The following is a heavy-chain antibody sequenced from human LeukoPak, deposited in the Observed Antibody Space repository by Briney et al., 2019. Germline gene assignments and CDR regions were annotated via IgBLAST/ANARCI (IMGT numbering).Heavy chain of an antibody. CDR1: GYTFISYV. V-gene: IGHV1-3*03. D-gene: IGHD5-18*01. CDR2: INPGNGNT. CDR3: ARDSPERGYSYGPLDNYFDY. J-gene: IGHJ4*02. Sequence: GASVKVSCKASGYTFISYVMYWVRQAPGQRLEWMGWINPGNGNTKYSQEFQGRVTITKNTSASTAYMELSSLRSEDMAVYYCARDSPERGYSYGPLDNYFDYWGQGTLVTVSS.